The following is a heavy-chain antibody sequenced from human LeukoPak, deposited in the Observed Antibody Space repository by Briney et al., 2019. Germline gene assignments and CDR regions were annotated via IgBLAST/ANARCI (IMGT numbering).Heavy chain of an antibody. V-gene: IGHV3-7*03. CDR1: GFTFSSYW. CDR3: ARGGAISIRYFDSGFDY. J-gene: IGHJ4*02. D-gene: IGHD3-9*01. CDR2: IKQDGSEK. Sequence: GGSLRLSCAASGFTFSSYWMSWVRQAPGKGLEWVANIKQDGSEKYYVDSVKGRFTISSDNAKNSLYLQMNSLRAEDTAVYYCARGGAISIRYFDSGFDYWGQGTLVTVSS.